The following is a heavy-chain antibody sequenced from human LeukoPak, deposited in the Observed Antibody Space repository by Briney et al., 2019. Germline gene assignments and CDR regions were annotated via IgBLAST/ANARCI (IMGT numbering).Heavy chain of an antibody. J-gene: IGHJ6*03. V-gene: IGHV4-4*02. CDR2: IYHSGST. CDR1: GGSLSSSNW. Sequence: PSETLSLTCAVSGGSLSSSNWWSWVRQPPGKGLEGIGEIYHSGSTNYNPSLKSRVTISVDKSKNQFSLKLSSVTAADTAVYYCARDGFYSSGFESLWWYVDVWGKGTTVTVSS. CDR3: ARDGFYSSGFESLWWYVDV. D-gene: IGHD6-19*01.